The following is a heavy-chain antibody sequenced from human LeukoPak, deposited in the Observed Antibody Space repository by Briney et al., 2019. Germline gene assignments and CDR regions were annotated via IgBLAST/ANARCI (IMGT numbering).Heavy chain of an antibody. J-gene: IGHJ4*02. D-gene: IGHD6-13*01. V-gene: IGHV3-23*01. CDR3: AKVAYSSSWYYLDY. CDR1: GFTFSSYA. CDR2: ISGSGGDT. Sequence: GGSLRLSCAASGFTFSSYAMSWVRQAPGKGLEWGSGISGSGGDTYYGDSVKGRFTISRDNSKNTLYLQMNSLRAEDTAVFYCAKVAYSSSWYYLDYWGQGTLVTVSS.